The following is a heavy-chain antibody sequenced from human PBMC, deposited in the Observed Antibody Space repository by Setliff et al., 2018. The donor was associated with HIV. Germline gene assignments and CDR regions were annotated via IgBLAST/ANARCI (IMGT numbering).Heavy chain of an antibody. CDR3: ARVDGAYNDNIFDY. Sequence: GASVKVSCKASGYSFTSYGITWVRQAPGQRLEWMGRINPNSGGTNYAQKFQGRFTMTRDTSISTAYMELSGLRSEDTAVYFCARVDGAYNDNIFDYWGQGTLVTV. CDR1: GYSFTSYG. CDR2: INPNSGGT. J-gene: IGHJ4*02. D-gene: IGHD1-1*01. V-gene: IGHV1-2*06.